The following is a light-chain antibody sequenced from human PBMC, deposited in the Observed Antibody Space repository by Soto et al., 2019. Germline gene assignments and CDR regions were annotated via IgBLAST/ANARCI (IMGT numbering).Light chain of an antibody. Sequence: AQPPSVSGAPGQKVTISFSGSSSNIGGNSVSWYQQLPGTAPKLLIYDDNKRPSGIPDRFSGSKSGTSATLGITGFQTGDEADYYCGSWDSSLSAYVFGTGTKVTVL. CDR2: DDN. V-gene: IGLV1-51*01. CDR3: GSWDSSLSAYV. CDR1: SSNIGGNS. J-gene: IGLJ1*01.